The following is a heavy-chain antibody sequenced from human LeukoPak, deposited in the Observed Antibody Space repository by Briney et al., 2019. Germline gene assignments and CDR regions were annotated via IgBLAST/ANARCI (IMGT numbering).Heavy chain of an antibody. CDR1: GGTFSSYA. Sequence: SVTVSCKASGGTFSSYAISWVRQAPGQGLEWMGGIIPIFGTANYAQKFQGRVTITTDESTSTAYMELSSLRSEDTAVYYCARDRSLSNWFDPWGQGTLVTVSS. CDR3: ARDRSLSNWFDP. D-gene: IGHD2/OR15-2a*01. J-gene: IGHJ5*02. CDR2: IIPIFGTA. V-gene: IGHV1-69*05.